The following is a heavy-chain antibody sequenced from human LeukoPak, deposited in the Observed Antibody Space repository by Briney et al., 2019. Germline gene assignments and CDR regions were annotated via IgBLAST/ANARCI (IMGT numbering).Heavy chain of an antibody. CDR2: IYYSGRT. CDR1: GGSISIYY. Sequence: SETLSLTCTVSGGSISIYYWSWIRQPPGKGLEWLGYIYYSGRTTYNPSLKSRVTISVDTSKNQFSLRLSSVTAADTAVYYCARVTGYVMEDYFDYWGQGTLVTVSS. J-gene: IGHJ4*02. V-gene: IGHV4-59*01. D-gene: IGHD6-13*01. CDR3: ARVTGYVMEDYFDY.